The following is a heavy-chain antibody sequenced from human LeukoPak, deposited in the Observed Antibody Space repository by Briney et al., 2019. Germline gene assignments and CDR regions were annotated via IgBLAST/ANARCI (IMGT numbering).Heavy chain of an antibody. CDR1: GFTFISYE. CDR2: ISSSSSTI. Sequence: GGSLRLSCAASGFTFISYEMNWVRQAPGKGLEWVSYISSSSSTIYYADSVKGRFTISRDNARNSLYLQMNSLRADDTAVYYCASSGSSGYYDAFDIWGQGTMVTVSS. CDR3: ASSGSSGYYDAFDI. V-gene: IGHV3-48*03. D-gene: IGHD3-22*01. J-gene: IGHJ3*02.